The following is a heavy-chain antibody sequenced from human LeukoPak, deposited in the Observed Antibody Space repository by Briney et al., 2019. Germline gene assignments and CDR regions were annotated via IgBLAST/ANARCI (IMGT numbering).Heavy chain of an antibody. CDR3: ARGRLQLDY. V-gene: IGHV1-2*02. J-gene: IGHJ4*02. Sequence: ASVKVSCKASGYTFTDYYLHWVRQAPGQGLEWMGWINPNTGATNYAQKFQGRVSMTRDTSISTAYMELNRLTFADTAVYYCARGRLQLDYWGQGTLVTVSS. CDR2: INPNTGAT. CDR1: GYTFTDYY. D-gene: IGHD5-24*01.